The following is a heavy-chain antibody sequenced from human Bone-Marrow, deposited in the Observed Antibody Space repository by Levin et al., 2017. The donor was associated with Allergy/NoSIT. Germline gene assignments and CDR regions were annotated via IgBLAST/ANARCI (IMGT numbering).Heavy chain of an antibody. CDR1: GFTFSDYY. J-gene: IGHJ5*02. CDR3: ARVGEDSGYESKPHARRQWLVRGAGGWFDP. Sequence: GGSLRLSCAASGFTFSDYYMSWIRQAPGKGLEWVSYISSSGSTIYYADSVKGRFTISRDNAKNSLYLQMNSLRAEDTAVYYCARVGEDSGYESKPHARRQWLVRGAGGWFDPWGQGTLVTVSS. V-gene: IGHV3-11*01. CDR2: ISSSGSTI. D-gene: IGHD6-19*01.